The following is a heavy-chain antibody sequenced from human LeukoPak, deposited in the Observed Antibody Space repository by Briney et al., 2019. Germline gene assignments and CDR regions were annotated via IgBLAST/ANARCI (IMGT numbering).Heavy chain of an antibody. D-gene: IGHD4-17*01. J-gene: IGHJ3*02. CDR2: IYYSGST. CDR3: ARMVRLGTTVSFDI. Sequence: SETLSLTCTVSGGSISSYYWSWIRQPPGKGPEWIGYIYYSGSTNYNPSLKSRVTISVDTSKDQFSLKLSSVTAADTAVYYCARMVRLGTTVSFDIWGQGTMVTVSS. V-gene: IGHV4-59*01. CDR1: GGSISSYY.